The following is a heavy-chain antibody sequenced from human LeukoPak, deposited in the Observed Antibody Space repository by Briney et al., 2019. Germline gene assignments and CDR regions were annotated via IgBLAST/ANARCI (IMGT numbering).Heavy chain of an antibody. V-gene: IGHV4-31*03. CDR2: IYYSGST. D-gene: IGHD5-12*01. J-gene: IGHJ4*02. Sequence: SETLSHTCTVSGGSISSGGYYWSWIRQHPGKGLEWIGYIYYSGSTYYNPSLKSRVTISVDTSKNQFSLKLSSVTAADTAVYYCARGAGYVALVDYWGQGTLVTVSS. CDR3: ARGAGYVALVDY. CDR1: GGSISSGGYY.